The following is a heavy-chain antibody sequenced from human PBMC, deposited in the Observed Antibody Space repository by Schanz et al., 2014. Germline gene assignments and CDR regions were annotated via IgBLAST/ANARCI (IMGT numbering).Heavy chain of an antibody. CDR3: ARGRVLGSYYEY. CDR1: GYTFTSNG. V-gene: IGHV1-18*04. D-gene: IGHD3-16*01. J-gene: IGHJ4*02. Sequence: QVQLVQSGAEVKEPGASVKVSCKASGYTFTSNGITWVRQAPGQGLEWMGWINTYNGDTAYAQNMQGRVSMTTETAASTAYMELRSLRSDDTAVYYCARGRVLGSYYEYWGQGTLVTVSS. CDR2: INTYNGDT.